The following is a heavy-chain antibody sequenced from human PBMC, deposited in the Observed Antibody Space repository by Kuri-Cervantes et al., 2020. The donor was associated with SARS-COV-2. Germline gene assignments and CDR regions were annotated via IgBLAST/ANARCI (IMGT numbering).Heavy chain of an antibody. J-gene: IGHJ6*03. CDR2: IIPIHGSA. V-gene: IGHV1-69*10. CDR3: AFSPRGTSNWYRRMGGYYYMDV. D-gene: IGHD6-13*01. CDR1: GYTFTTYA. Sequence: SVKVSXNASGYTFTTYALNWVRQAPGQGLEWMGWIIPIHGSATYSQKFQGRITIAADKATNTAYMGLNNLRSEDTAVYYCAFSPRGTSNWYRRMGGYYYMDVWDKGTTVTVSS.